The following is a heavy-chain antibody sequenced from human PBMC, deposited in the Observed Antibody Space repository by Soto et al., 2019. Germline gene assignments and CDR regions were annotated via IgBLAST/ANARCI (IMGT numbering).Heavy chain of an antibody. CDR2: VSGSGGNT. CDR1: GFPFSIST. Sequence: EVHLLESGGSLVQPGGSLRLSCAASGFPFSISTMSWVRRAPGKGLEWVSAVSGSGGNTFYADSVKGRFTISRDNSKNTLYLQMNNLRAEDTAVYFCAKGPQITLVREFYYYDGMDVWDQGTTVTVSS. V-gene: IGHV3-23*01. CDR3: AKGPQITLVREFYYYDGMDV. D-gene: IGHD3-10*01. J-gene: IGHJ6*02.